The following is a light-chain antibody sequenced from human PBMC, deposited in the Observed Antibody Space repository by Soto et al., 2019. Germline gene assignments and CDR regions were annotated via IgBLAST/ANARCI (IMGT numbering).Light chain of an antibody. CDR3: SSYTSSSTPYV. V-gene: IGLV2-14*01. J-gene: IGLJ1*01. CDR2: DVT. CDR1: SSDVGGYNY. Sequence: QSALPQPASVSGSPGQSITISCTGTSSDVGGYNYVSWYQQHPVKAPKLIIYDVTNRPSGVSDRFSGSKSGNTASLTISGLQAEDEADYYCSSYTSSSTPYVFGTGTKVTVL.